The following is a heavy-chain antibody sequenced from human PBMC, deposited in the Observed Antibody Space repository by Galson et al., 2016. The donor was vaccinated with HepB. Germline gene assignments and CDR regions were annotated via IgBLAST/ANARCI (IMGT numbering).Heavy chain of an antibody. CDR1: GYTFTNYG. Sequence: SVKVSCKAFGYTFTNYGIYWVRQAPGEGLEWMGGNTPMYATTNYAQKFQGRVTITADESTSTLYMELSSLRSEDTAVYYCTRDKGATYRFDWWGQGTLVTVSS. J-gene: IGHJ4*02. CDR2: NTPMYATT. D-gene: IGHD4/OR15-4a*01. CDR3: TRDKGATYRFDW. V-gene: IGHV1-69*13.